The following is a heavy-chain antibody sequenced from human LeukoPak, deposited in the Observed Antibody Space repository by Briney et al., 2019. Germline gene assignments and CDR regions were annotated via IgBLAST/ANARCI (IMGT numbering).Heavy chain of an antibody. CDR1: GGSISSYY. V-gene: IGHV4-59*01. D-gene: IGHD2-2*01. J-gene: IGHJ5*02. Sequence: SETLSLTCTVSGGSISSYYWSWIRQPPGKGLEWIGFIYYSGSANYNPSLRSRVTMSVDTSKNQFSLKLTSVTAADTAVYYCARRGQSCSSSSCYGWFDPWGQGTLVTVSS. CDR3: ARRGQSCSSSSCYGWFDP. CDR2: IYYSGSA.